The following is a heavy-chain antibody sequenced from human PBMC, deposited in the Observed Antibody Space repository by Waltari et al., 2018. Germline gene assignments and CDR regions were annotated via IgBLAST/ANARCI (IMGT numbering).Heavy chain of an antibody. CDR1: GFTFSRYE. D-gene: IGHD6-19*01. CDR2: ISSSGSTI. J-gene: IGHJ6*02. V-gene: IGHV3-48*03. CDR3: ARRQQWLVYYGMDV. Sequence: EVQLVESGGGLVQPGGSLRLSCAASGFTFSRYEMNWVRQAPGKGLEWVSYISSSGSTIYYADSVKGRFTISRDNAKNSLYLQMNSLRAEDTAVYYCARRQQWLVYYGMDVWGQGTTVTVSS.